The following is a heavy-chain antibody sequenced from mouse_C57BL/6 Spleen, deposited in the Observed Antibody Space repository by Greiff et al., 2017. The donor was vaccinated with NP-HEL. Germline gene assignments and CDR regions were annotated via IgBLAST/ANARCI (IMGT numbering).Heavy chain of an antibody. V-gene: IGHV1-7*01. Sequence: QVQLQQSGAELAKPGASVKLSCKASGYTFTSYWMHWVKQRPGQGLEWIGYINPSSGYTKYNQKFKDKATLTADKSYSTAYMQLSSLTYEDSAVYYCARGVFDYWGQGTTLTVSS. CDR1: GYTFTSYW. J-gene: IGHJ2*01. CDR3: ARGVFDY. CDR2: INPSSGYT.